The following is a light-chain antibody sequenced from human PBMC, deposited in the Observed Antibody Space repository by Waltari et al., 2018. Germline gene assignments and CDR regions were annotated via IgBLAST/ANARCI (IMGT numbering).Light chain of an antibody. CDR2: DVI. Sequence: QSALTQHRSVSGSPGQSVTISSTGTSSAIGNYNYVSWYQQHPGKAPKLMIYDVITRPSGVPDRFSGSKSVNTASLTISWLQADDEADYYCCSYAGIYTWVFGGGTKLTVL. J-gene: IGLJ3*02. CDR1: SSAIGNYNY. CDR3: CSYAGIYTWV. V-gene: IGLV2-11*01.